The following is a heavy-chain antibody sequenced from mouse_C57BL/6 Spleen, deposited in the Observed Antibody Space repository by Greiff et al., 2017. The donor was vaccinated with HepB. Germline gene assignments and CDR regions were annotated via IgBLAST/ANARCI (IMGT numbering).Heavy chain of an antibody. V-gene: IGHV1-19*01. CDR2: INPYNSGT. D-gene: IGHD1-1*01. J-gene: IGHJ1*03. CDR3: AAGAAFVATNWYFDV. CDR1: GYTFTGYY. Sequence: EVQLQQSGPVLVKPGASVKMSCKASGYTFTGYYMNWVKQSHGKSLEWIGVINPYNSGTSYNQKFKGKATLTVDKSSSTAYMELNSLTSEDSAVYYCAAGAAFVATNWYFDVWGTGTTVTVSS.